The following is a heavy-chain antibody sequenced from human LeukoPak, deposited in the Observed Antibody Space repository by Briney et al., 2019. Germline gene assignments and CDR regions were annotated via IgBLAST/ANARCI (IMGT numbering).Heavy chain of an antibody. D-gene: IGHD4-17*01. CDR2: IYYSGST. J-gene: IGHJ4*02. CDR3: ARVPTVTQGAYYFDY. Sequence: SETLSLTCTVSGGSISSYYWSWIRQPPGKGLEWIGYIYYSGSTNYNPSLKSRVTISVGTSKNQFSLKLSSVTAADTAVYYCARVPTVTQGAYYFDYWGQGTLVTVSS. CDR1: GGSISSYY. V-gene: IGHV4-59*01.